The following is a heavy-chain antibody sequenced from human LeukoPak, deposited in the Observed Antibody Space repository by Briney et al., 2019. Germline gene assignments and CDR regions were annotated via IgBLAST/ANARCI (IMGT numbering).Heavy chain of an antibody. CDR1: GYTLTELS. Sequence: ASVKVSCKVSGYTLTELSMHWVRQAPGKGLEWMGGFDPEDGETIYAQKFQGRVTMTEDTSTDTAYMELSSLRSEDTAVYYCARSGAVDSSTYYYMDVWGKGTTVTVSS. V-gene: IGHV1-24*01. CDR3: ARSGAVDSSTYYYMDV. J-gene: IGHJ6*03. CDR2: FDPEDGET. D-gene: IGHD6-13*01.